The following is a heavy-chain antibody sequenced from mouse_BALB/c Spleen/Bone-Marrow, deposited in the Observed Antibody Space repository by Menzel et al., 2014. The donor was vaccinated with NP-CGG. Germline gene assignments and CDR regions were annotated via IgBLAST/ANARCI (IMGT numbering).Heavy chain of an antibody. CDR1: GYSITSGYS. V-gene: IGHV3-1*02. CDR3: ARTDGYYAMDY. D-gene: IGHD2-3*01. J-gene: IGHJ4*01. Sequence: EVKLQESGPDLVKPSQSLSLTCTVTGYSITSGYSWHWIRQFPGNILEWMGYIHYSGYTNYNPSLKSRISITRDTSKNQSFLQLNSVTTEDTATYYCARTDGYYAMDYWGQGTSVTVSS. CDR2: IHYSGYT.